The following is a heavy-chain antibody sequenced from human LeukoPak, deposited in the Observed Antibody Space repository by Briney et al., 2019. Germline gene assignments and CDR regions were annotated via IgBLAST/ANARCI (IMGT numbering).Heavy chain of an antibody. CDR2: IYPGDSDT. V-gene: IGHV5-51*01. Sequence: GESLKISCKGSGXSFTSYWIGWVRQMPGKGLEWMGIIYPGDSDTRYSPSFQGQVTISADKSISTAYLQWSSLKASDTAMYYCARRYCSSTSCYYYFDYWGQGTLVTVSS. CDR1: GXSFTSYW. D-gene: IGHD2-2*01. J-gene: IGHJ4*02. CDR3: ARRYCSSTSCYYYFDY.